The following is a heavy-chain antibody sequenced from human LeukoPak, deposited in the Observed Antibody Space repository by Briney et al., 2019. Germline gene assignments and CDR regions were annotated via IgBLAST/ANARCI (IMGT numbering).Heavy chain of an antibody. J-gene: IGHJ4*02. D-gene: IGHD3-10*01. CDR3: ASRTMVRGIGVGSLDY. V-gene: IGHV3-48*04. CDR2: ISSSGSTI. Sequence: GGSLRLSCAASGFTFSSYAMSWVRQAPGKGLEWVSYISSSGSTIYYADSVKGRFTISRDNAKNSLYLQMNSLKAEDTAVYYCASRTMVRGIGVGSLDYWGQGTLVTVSS. CDR1: GFTFSSYA.